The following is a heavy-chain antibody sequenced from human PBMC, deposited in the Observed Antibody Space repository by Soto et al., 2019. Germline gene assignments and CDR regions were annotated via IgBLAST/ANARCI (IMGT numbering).Heavy chain of an antibody. CDR2: IYYSGST. V-gene: IGHV4-59*08. Sequence: QVQLQESGPGLVKPSETLSLTCTVSGGSISSYYWSWIRQPPGKGLEWIGYIYYSGSTNYNPSLMRRVTISVDTSNIQFSLKLCSVTAADTAVYYCARHQDSYGSGSHYNWFDPWGQGTLVTVSS. CDR1: GGSISSYY. D-gene: IGHD3-10*01. J-gene: IGHJ5*02. CDR3: ARHQDSYGSGSHYNWFDP.